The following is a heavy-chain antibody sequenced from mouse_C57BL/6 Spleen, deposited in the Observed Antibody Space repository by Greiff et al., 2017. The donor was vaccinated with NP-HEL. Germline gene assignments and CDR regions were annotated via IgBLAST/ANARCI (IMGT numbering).Heavy chain of an antibody. CDR3: ARGDYGSSLLDY. J-gene: IGHJ2*01. CDR2: IWSGGST. D-gene: IGHD1-1*01. V-gene: IGHV2-2*01. CDR1: GFSLTSYG. Sequence: QVQLQQSGPGLVQPSQSLSITCTVSGFSLTSYGVHWVRQSPGKGLEWLGVIWSGGSTDSTAAFISRLSISKDNSKSQVFFKMNSLQADDTAIYYCARGDYGSSLLDYWGQGTTLTVSS.